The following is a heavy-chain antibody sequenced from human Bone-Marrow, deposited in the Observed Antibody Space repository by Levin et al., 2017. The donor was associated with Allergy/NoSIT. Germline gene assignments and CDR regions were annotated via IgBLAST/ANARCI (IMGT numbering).Heavy chain of an antibody. CDR3: AKEKYPQVVPAATYYYYGMDV. CDR1: GFTFSSYG. J-gene: IGHJ6*02. D-gene: IGHD2-2*01. Sequence: GESLKISCAASGFTFSSYGMHWVRQAPGKGLEWVAVISYDGSNKYYADSVKGRFTISRDNSKNTLYLQMNSLRAEDTAVYYCAKEKYPQVVPAATYYYYGMDVWGQGTTVTVSS. V-gene: IGHV3-30*18. CDR2: ISYDGSNK.